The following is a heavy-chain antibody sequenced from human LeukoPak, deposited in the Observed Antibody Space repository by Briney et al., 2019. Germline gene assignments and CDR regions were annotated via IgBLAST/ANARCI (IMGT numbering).Heavy chain of an antibody. J-gene: IGHJ4*02. CDR3: TTAVAGVITFDY. Sequence: GGSLRLSCAASGFTFSSYAMHWVRQAPGKGLEWVSGISGSGESTDYAGSVKGRFTISRDDSKNTLYLQLNTLKTEDTAVYYCTTAVAGVITFDYWGQGTLVTVSS. CDR2: ISGSGEST. CDR1: GFTFSSYA. D-gene: IGHD6-19*01. V-gene: IGHV3-23*01.